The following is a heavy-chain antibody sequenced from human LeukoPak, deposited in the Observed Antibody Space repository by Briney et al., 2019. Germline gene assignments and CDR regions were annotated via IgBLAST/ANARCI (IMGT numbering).Heavy chain of an antibody. Sequence: GGSLRLSCAASGFTFSSYSMNWVRQAPGKGLEWVANIKEDGSEKYYVDSVKGRFTISRDNAKNSLYLQMNSLRAEDTALYYCARDLERITLVRGVIPNWFDPWGQGTLVTVSS. D-gene: IGHD3-10*01. V-gene: IGHV3-7*01. CDR3: ARDLERITLVRGVIPNWFDP. J-gene: IGHJ5*02. CDR2: IKEDGSEK. CDR1: GFTFSSYS.